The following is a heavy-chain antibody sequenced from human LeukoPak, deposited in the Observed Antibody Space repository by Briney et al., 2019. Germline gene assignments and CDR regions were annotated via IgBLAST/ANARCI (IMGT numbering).Heavy chain of an antibody. D-gene: IGHD1-26*01. CDR1: GFTFSSYA. Sequence: GGSLRLSCAASGFTFSSYAMSWVHQAPGKGLVWVSAISGSGGSTYYADSVKGRFTISRDNSKNTLYLQMNSLKAEDTAVYYCAKDTYSPNGNWFDPWGQGTLVTVSS. V-gene: IGHV3-23*01. J-gene: IGHJ5*02. CDR2: ISGSGGST. CDR3: AKDTYSPNGNWFDP.